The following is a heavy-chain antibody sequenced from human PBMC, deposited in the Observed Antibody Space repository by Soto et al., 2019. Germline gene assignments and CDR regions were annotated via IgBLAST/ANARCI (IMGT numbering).Heavy chain of an antibody. CDR3: ARCSSWKNYYYYGMDV. J-gene: IGHJ6*02. V-gene: IGHV4-38-2*01. D-gene: IGHD2-2*01. CDR2: IYHSGST. Sequence: KTSETLSLTCAVSGYSISSGYYWGWFRQPPGKELEWIGSIYHSGSTCYNPSLKSRFTISVDTSKNQFSLKLSSVTAADKAVYYCARCSSWKNYYYYGMDVWGQGTTVTVSS. CDR1: GYSISSGYY.